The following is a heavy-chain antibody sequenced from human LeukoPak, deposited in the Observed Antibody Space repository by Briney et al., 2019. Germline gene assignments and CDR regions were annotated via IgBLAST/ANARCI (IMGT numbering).Heavy chain of an antibody. Sequence: ASVKVSCKVSGHTLTELSMHWVRQAPGKGLEWMGGFDPEDGETMYAQKFQGRVTLTEDTSTDTAYMELSSLRSEDTAVYYCATDRFIIVRGVITDSHWFDPWGQGTLVTVSS. V-gene: IGHV1-24*01. CDR3: ATDRFIIVRGVITDSHWFDP. CDR1: GHTLTELS. CDR2: FDPEDGET. D-gene: IGHD3-10*01. J-gene: IGHJ5*02.